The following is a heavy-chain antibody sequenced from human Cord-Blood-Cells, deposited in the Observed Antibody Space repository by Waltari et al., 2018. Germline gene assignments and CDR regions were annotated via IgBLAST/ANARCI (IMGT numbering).Heavy chain of an antibody. CDR1: GFSLSTSGVG. CDR3: ALGYSSSWYVY. CDR2: IYWDDDK. D-gene: IGHD6-13*01. Sequence: QITLKESGPTLVKPTQTLTLTCTFSGFSLSTSGVGVGWIRQPPGKDLEWLALIYWDDDKRYSPSLKSRLNLTKDTSKNQVVLTMTNMDPVDTATYYCALGYSSSWYVYWGQGTLVTVSS. V-gene: IGHV2-5*02. J-gene: IGHJ4*02.